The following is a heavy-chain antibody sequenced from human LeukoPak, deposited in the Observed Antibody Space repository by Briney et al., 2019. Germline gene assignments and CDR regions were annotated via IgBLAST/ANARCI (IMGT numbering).Heavy chain of an antibody. J-gene: IGHJ6*02. CDR1: GGSISSYY. Sequence: SETLSLTCTVSGGSISSYYWSWIRQPPGKGLEWIGYIYYSGSTNYNPSLKSRVTISVDTSKNQFSLKLSSVTAADTAVYYCAREPPYYDSSGFYYYYGMDVWGQGTTVTVSS. CDR2: IYYSGST. V-gene: IGHV4-59*01. D-gene: IGHD3-22*01. CDR3: AREPPYYDSSGFYYYYGMDV.